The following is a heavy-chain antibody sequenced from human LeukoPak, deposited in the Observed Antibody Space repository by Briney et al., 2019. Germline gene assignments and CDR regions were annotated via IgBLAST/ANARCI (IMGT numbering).Heavy chain of an antibody. CDR1: GYTFTGYY. J-gene: IGHJ6*03. V-gene: IGHV1-69*13. Sequence: GASVKVSCKASGYTFTGYYMHWVRQAPGQGLEWMGGIIPIFGTANYAQKFQGRVTITADESTSTAYMELSSLRSEDTAVYYCARGGRRAVAGKPARNSDYYYYYMDVWGKGTTVTISS. CDR3: ARGGRRAVAGKPARNSDYYYYYMDV. CDR2: IIPIFGTA. D-gene: IGHD6-19*01.